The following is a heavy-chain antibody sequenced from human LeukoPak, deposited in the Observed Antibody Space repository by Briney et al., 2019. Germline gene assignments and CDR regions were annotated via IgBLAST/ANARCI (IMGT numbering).Heavy chain of an antibody. Sequence: PGGSLRLSCAASGFTFSSYEMKWVRQAPGKGLEWVSYISSSGSTIYYADSVKGRFTISRDNAKNSLYLQMNSLRAEDTAVYYCARVPRWYVIDYWSQGTLVTVSS. V-gene: IGHV3-48*03. CDR2: ISSSGSTI. CDR1: GFTFSSYE. J-gene: IGHJ4*02. D-gene: IGHD4-23*01. CDR3: ARVPRWYVIDY.